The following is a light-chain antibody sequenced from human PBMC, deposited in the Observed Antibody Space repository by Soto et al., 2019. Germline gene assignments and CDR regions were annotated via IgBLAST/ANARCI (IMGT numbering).Light chain of an antibody. CDR2: KES. J-gene: IGKJ1*01. V-gene: IGKV1-5*03. CDR3: QEYKNDYGK. CDR1: QSIDTW. Sequence: DIQMTQSPATLAASVGDRVSLTCRASQSIDTWLAWYQQKPGKAPNLLIYKESRLESGVPSRFSGSGSGTEFTLTISSLQPEYFGSYYCQEYKNDYGKVGQGTKVEIK.